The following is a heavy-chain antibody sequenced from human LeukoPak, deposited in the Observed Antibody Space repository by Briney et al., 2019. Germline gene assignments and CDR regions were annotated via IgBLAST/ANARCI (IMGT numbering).Heavy chain of an antibody. CDR3: ARIITTLGYCSSTSCNSFDY. CDR1: GYTFTSYG. J-gene: IGHJ4*02. Sequence: GASVKVSCKAAGYTFTSYGISWVRQAPGQGLEWMGWISAYNGNTNYAQKLQGRVTMTTDTSTSTAYMELRSLRSDDTAVYYCARIITTLGYCSSTSCNSFDYWGQGTLVTVSS. CDR2: ISAYNGNT. D-gene: IGHD2-2*01. V-gene: IGHV1-18*01.